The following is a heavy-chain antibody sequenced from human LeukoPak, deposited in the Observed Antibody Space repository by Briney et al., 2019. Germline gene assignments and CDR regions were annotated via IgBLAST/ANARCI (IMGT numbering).Heavy chain of an antibody. V-gene: IGHV3-74*01. CDR3: ARGRPHGNDY. J-gene: IGHJ4*02. Sequence: GGSLRLSCAASGFTFSSYWMNWVRQAPGKGLVWVSRIASDGSSTTYADSVKGRFSISRDNAKNMLYLQMNSLRVEDTAVYYCARGRPHGNDYWGQGTLVTVSS. CDR2: IASDGSST. CDR1: GFTFSSYW. D-gene: IGHD4-23*01.